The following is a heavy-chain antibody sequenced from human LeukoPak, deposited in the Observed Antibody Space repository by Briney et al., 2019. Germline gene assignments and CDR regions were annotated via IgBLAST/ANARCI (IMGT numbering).Heavy chain of an antibody. CDR3: ARQESSGWYYFDY. D-gene: IGHD6-19*01. Sequence: GESLKISCKGSGYSFTSYWIGWVRQLPGKGLEWMGIIYPGDSDTRYSPSFQGQVTISADKSISTAYLQWSSLKASDTAMHYCARQESSGWYYFDYWGQGTLVTVSS. V-gene: IGHV5-51*01. CDR2: IYPGDSDT. CDR1: GYSFTSYW. J-gene: IGHJ4*02.